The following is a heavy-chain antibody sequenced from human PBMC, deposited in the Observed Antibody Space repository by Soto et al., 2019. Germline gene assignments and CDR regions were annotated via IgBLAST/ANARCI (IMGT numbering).Heavy chain of an antibody. J-gene: IGHJ6*04. CDR1: GYTFTSYD. Sequence: ASVKVSCKASGYTFTSYDINWVRQATGQGLEWMGWMNPNSGNTGYAQKFQGRVTMTRNASISTAYMELSSLRSEDTAVYYCAKNQLPGTTHPYYSYYGRPVWGKGTRVTVSP. V-gene: IGHV1-8*01. D-gene: IGHD1-7*01. CDR2: MNPNSGNT. CDR3: AKNQLPGTTHPYYSYYGRPV.